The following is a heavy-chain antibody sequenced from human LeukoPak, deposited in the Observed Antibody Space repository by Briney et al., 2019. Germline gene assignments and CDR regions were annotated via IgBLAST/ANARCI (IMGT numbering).Heavy chain of an antibody. D-gene: IGHD4-23*01. CDR1: GYTFTGYY. CDR3: ARKIYGGNSLFARAFDS. Sequence: GASVKVSCKASGYTFTGYYMHWVRQAPGQGLEWMGWINPNSGGTNYTQKFQGRVTMTRDTSISTAYMELSRLRSDDTAVYYCARKIYGGNSLFARAFDSWGQGTMVTVSS. V-gene: IGHV1-2*02. J-gene: IGHJ3*02. CDR2: INPNSGGT.